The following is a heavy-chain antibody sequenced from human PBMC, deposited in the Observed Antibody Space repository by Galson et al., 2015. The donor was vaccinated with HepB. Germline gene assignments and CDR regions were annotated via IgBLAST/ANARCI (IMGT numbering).Heavy chain of an antibody. Sequence: SLRLSCAASGFTFSSHTMNWVRQAPGKGLESVSYISSTGTTMYYADSAKGRFTISRDNVQNSLYLQMNSLRDEDTAVYYCARVYFGSGSSSAYWYFDLWGRGALVTVSS. CDR1: GFTFSSHT. J-gene: IGHJ2*01. V-gene: IGHV3-48*02. CDR3: ARVYFGSGSSSAYWYFDL. CDR2: ISSTGTTM. D-gene: IGHD3-10*01.